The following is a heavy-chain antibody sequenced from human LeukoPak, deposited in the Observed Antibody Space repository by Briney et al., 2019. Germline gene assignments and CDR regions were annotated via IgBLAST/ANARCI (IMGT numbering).Heavy chain of an antibody. CDR2: INPNSGGT. Sequence: ASVKVSRKASGYTFTGYYMHWVRQAPGQGLEWMGWINPNSGGTNYAQKFQGRVTMTRDTSISTAYMELSRLRSDDTAVYYCAREEHYDILTGCLDYWGQGTLVTVSS. J-gene: IGHJ4*02. V-gene: IGHV1-2*02. CDR1: GYTFTGYY. D-gene: IGHD3-9*01. CDR3: AREEHYDILTGCLDY.